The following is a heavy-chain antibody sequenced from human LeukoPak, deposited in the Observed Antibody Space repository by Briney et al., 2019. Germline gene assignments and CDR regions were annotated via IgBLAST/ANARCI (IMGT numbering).Heavy chain of an antibody. CDR3: ASAAGAFDF. Sequence: GRSLRLSCEASGITFSSYGIHWVRQAPGKGLEWVAVIWPDGSNKYYADSVKGRFIISRDNSKNTLWLQMNSPRAEDTAVYYCASAAGAFDFWGQGTMVTVSS. J-gene: IGHJ3*01. V-gene: IGHV3-33*01. CDR1: GITFSSYG. CDR2: IWPDGSNK. D-gene: IGHD6-13*01.